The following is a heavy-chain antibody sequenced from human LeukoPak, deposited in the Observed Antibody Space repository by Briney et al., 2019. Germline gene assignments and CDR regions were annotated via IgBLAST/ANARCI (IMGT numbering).Heavy chain of an antibody. Sequence: PSETLSLTCTVSGGSISSYYWSWIGQPPGKGLEWIAYIYYSGTTNYNPSLKSRVTISVDTSKNQFSLKLTSVTAADTAVYYCARDPGSSWYDKWGRGTLVTVSS. V-gene: IGHV4-59*01. D-gene: IGHD6-13*01. J-gene: IGHJ5*02. CDR2: IYYSGTT. CDR3: ARDPGSSWYDK. CDR1: GGSISSYY.